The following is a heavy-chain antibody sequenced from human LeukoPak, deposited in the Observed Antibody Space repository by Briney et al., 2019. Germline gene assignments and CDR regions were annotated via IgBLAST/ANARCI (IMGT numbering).Heavy chain of an antibody. Sequence: SEALSLTCTVSGGSISSYNWSWIRQPPGKGLEWIGYIYYSGSTNYNPSLKSRVTISVDTSKNQFSLKLSSVTAADTAVYYCARRVAAGLPYDAFDIWGQGTMVTVSS. V-gene: IGHV4-59*01. CDR1: GGSISSYN. J-gene: IGHJ3*02. CDR3: ARRVAAGLPYDAFDI. CDR2: IYYSGST. D-gene: IGHD2-15*01.